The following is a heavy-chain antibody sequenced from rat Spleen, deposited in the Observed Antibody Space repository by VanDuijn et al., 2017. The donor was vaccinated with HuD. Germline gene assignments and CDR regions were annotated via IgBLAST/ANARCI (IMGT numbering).Heavy chain of an antibody. CDR3: ARAGYLRDWYFDF. CDR2: ISYGDSSGHSST. CDR1: GFTFSDYG. Sequence: EVQLVESGGGLVQPGRSLKLSCAASGFTFSDYGVAWVRQAPTKGLEWVATISYGDSSGHSSTYSRDSVKGRFTISRANAKSTLNLQMDSLRSEDTATYYCARAGYLRDWYFDFWGPGTMVTVSS. V-gene: IGHV5-29*01. D-gene: IGHD2-2*01. J-gene: IGHJ1*01.